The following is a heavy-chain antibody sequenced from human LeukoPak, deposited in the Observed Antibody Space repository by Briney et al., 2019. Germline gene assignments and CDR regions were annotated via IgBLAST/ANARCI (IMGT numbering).Heavy chain of an antibody. J-gene: IGHJ6*03. Sequence: SETLSLTCAVYGGSFSGYYWSWIRQPPGKGLEWIGEINHSGSTNYNPSLKSRVTISVDTSRNQFSLKLSSVTAADTAVYYCARAHLSGAPYYYYYYMDVWGKGTTVTVSS. CDR3: ARAHLSGAPYYYYYYMDV. CDR2: INHSGST. V-gene: IGHV4-34*01. D-gene: IGHD2/OR15-2a*01. CDR1: GGSFSGYY.